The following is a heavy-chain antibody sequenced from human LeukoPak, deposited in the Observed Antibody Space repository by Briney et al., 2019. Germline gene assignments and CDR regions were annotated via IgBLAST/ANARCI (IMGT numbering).Heavy chain of an antibody. CDR2: INHSGST. CDR3: ARHPFVYGSGRGFDP. J-gene: IGHJ5*02. D-gene: IGHD3-10*01. CDR1: GGSFSGYY. V-gene: IGHV4-34*01. Sequence: SETLSLTCAVYGGSFSGYYWSWILQPPGKGLEWIGEINHSGSTNYNPSLKSRVTISVDTSKNQFSLKLSSVTAADTAVYYCARHPFVYGSGRGFDPWGQGTLATVSS.